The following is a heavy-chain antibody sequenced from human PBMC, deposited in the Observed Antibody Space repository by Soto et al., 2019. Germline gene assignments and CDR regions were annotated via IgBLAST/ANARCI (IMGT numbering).Heavy chain of an antibody. CDR2: INPNSGGT. D-gene: IGHD6-19*01. CDR1: GYTFTGYY. Sequence: ASVKVSCKASGYTFTGYYMHWVRQAPGQGLEWMGWINPNSGGTNYAQKFQGWVTMTRDTSISTAYMELSRLRSDDTAVYYCARDIKQWLATQSQYYYYYYGMDVWGQGTTVTVSS. V-gene: IGHV1-2*04. J-gene: IGHJ6*02. CDR3: ARDIKQWLATQSQYYYYYYGMDV.